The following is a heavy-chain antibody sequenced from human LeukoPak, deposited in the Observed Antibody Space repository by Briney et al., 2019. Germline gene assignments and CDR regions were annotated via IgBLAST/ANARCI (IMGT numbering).Heavy chain of an antibody. CDR2: IGRSGGST. V-gene: IGHV3-23*01. J-gene: IGHJ4*02. Sequence: GGSLRPSCPASGFTFISYAMSGVGQPPGKGREWVSAIGRSGGSTYYADSVKGRFTISRDNYKNTLYLQMNSLRAEDTAVYYCAKLLVVVAALFDYWGQGTLVTVCS. CDR1: GFTFISYA. D-gene: IGHD2-15*01. CDR3: AKLLVVVAALFDY.